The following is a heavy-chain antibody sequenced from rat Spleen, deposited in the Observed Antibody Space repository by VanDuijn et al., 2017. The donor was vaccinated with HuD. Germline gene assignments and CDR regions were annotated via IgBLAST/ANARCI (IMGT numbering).Heavy chain of an antibody. Sequence: EVQLVESGGGLVQPGRSLKLSCVASGFTFNNYWMTWIRQAPGKGLEWVASITNTGGSTYYPDSVKGRFTISRDNAKSTLYLQMDSLRSEDTATYYCARHGHYGYTYDWYFDFWGPGTMVTVSS. D-gene: IGHD1-9*01. CDR3: ARHGHYGYTYDWYFDF. CDR1: GFTFNNYW. CDR2: ITNTGGST. J-gene: IGHJ1*01. V-gene: IGHV5-31*01.